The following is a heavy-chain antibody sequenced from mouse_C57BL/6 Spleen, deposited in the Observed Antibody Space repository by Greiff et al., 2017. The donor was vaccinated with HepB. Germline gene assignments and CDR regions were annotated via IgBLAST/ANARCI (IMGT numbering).Heavy chain of an antibody. Sequence: VQLQQSGPELVKPGASVKISCKASGYAFSSSWMNWVKQRPGKGLEWIGRIYPGDGDTNYNGKFKGKATLTADKSSSTAYMQLSSLTSEDSAVYFCAREGRLGRLDYWGQGTSVTVSS. J-gene: IGHJ4*01. V-gene: IGHV1-82*01. CDR2: IYPGDGDT. D-gene: IGHD4-1*01. CDR3: AREGRLGRLDY. CDR1: GYAFSSSW.